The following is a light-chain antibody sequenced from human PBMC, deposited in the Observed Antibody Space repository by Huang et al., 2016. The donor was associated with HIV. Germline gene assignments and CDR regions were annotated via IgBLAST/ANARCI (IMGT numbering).Light chain of an antibody. J-gene: IGKJ2*01. V-gene: IGKV1-39*01. CDR1: QSISSS. CDR2: AAS. CDR3: QQTYSTPRT. Sequence: DIQMTQSPSSLSASVGDRVTINCRASQSISSSLNWYQQKPGKAPKVLIYAASSLQSGVPSRFSGSGSGTDFTLTISSLQPEDFATYYCQQTYSTPRTFGQGTKLEIK.